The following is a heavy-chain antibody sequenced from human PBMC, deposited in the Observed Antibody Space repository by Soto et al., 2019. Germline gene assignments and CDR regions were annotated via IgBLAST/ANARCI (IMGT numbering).Heavy chain of an antibody. D-gene: IGHD6-19*01. CDR1: GGSINGYY. CDR3: ARHVNLPLDGTGFDS. CDR2: IYNIGST. Sequence: SETLSLTCTVSGGSINGYYWSWLRQPPGKGLEWIGYIYNIGSTNYNPSLRSRVTMSIDTSQEQFSLKLSSVTATDTAVYYCARHVNLPLDGTGFDSWGRGTRVTVSS. V-gene: IGHV4-59*08. J-gene: IGHJ4*02.